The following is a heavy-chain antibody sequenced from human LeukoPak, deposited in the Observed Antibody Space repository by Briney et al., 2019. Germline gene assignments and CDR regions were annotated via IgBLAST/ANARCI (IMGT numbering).Heavy chain of an antibody. Sequence: SETLSLTCTVSGGSISSSSYYWGWIRQPPGKGLEWIGSIYYSGSTYYNPSLKSRVTISVDTSKNHFSLKLSSVTAADTAVYYCASRYSSSWAWGYWGQGTLVTVSS. CDR1: GGSISSSSYY. J-gene: IGHJ4*02. V-gene: IGHV4-39*07. CDR3: ASRYSSSWAWGY. CDR2: IYYSGST. D-gene: IGHD6-13*01.